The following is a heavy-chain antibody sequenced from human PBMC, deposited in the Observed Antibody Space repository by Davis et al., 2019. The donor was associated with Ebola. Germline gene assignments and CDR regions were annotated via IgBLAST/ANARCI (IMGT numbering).Heavy chain of an antibody. J-gene: IGHJ4*02. V-gene: IGHV4-59*01. CDR2: IYYSGTT. CDR1: GGSISSNY. CDR3: ARANEWLPGYFDS. Sequence: SQTLSPTCTVSGGSISSNYWSWIRPPPGKRLAWIGYIYYSGTTNYNPSLKSRVTISVDTSKTQFSLKLSSMTPADTAVYYCARANEWLPGYFDSWGQGTLVTVSS. D-gene: IGHD6-19*01.